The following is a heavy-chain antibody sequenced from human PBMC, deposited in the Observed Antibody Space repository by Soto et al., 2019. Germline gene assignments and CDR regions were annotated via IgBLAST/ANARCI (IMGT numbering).Heavy chain of an antibody. V-gene: IGHV4-59*01. D-gene: IGHD4-17*01. CDR1: VGSITSYY. Sequence: SESLSLTCTVSVGSITSYYWSWIRQPPGKGLEWIGYIYYSGSTNYNPSLKSRVTISVDTSKNQFSLKLSSVTAADTAVYYCARYSYGDYGPNYYYYGMDVWGQGTTVTVSS. J-gene: IGHJ6*02. CDR3: ARYSYGDYGPNYYYYGMDV. CDR2: IYYSGST.